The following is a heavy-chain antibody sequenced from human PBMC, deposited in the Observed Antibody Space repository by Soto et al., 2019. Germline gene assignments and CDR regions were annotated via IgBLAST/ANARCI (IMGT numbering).Heavy chain of an antibody. V-gene: IGHV3-23*01. Sequence: EVQLLESGGGLVQPGGSLRLSCAASGFTFSSYAMRWVRQAPGKGLEWVSGISGSGGSTYYADSVKGRFTISRDNSKNTLYLKMNSRSAEDTAVYYCARSGSGRYYDYWGQGSLVTVSS. CDR3: ARSGSGRYYDY. D-gene: IGHD6-19*01. J-gene: IGHJ4*02. CDR2: ISGSGGST. CDR1: GFTFSSYA.